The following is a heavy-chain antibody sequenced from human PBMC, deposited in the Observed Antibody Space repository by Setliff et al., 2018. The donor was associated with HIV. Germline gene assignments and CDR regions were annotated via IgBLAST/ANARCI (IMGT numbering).Heavy chain of an antibody. CDR3: ARGPWIQLWSSKLDAFDI. V-gene: IGHV1-46*01. Sequence: ASVKVSCKASGYTFTSYYLHWVRQAPGQGLEWIGLINPSGGSTTSAQKFLGRVTLSRDTSSSTVYMELSSLRSEDTAAYYWARGPWIQLWSSKLDAFDIWVQATMVSVSS. CDR1: GYTFTSYY. CDR2: INPSGGST. J-gene: IGHJ3*02. D-gene: IGHD5-18*01.